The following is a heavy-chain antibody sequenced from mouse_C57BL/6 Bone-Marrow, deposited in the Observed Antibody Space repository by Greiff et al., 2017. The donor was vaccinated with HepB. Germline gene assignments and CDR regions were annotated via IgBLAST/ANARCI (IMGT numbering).Heavy chain of an antibody. V-gene: IGHV1-47*01. CDR3: AMAAYGSSYRYFDG. J-gene: IGHJ1*03. Sequence: QVHVKQSGAELVKPGASVKMSCKASGYTFTSYAIGWVKQKHGKSLEWIGNFNPYNDDTKYNEKFKGKATLTVDKSSSKVNLELSRLTSDASAVFDYAMAAYGSSYRYFDGWGTGTTVTVSS. CDR2: FNPYNDDT. CDR1: GYTFTSYA. D-gene: IGHD1-1*01.